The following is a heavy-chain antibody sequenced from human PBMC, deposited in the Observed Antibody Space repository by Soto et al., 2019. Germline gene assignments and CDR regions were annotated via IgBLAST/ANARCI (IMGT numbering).Heavy chain of an antibody. CDR1: GYTFTSYA. J-gene: IGHJ6*02. CDR2: INAGNGNT. V-gene: IGHV1-3*01. Sequence: SVKVSCKASGYTFTSYAMHWVRQAPVQRLEWMGWINAGNGNTKYSQKFQGRVTITRDTSASTAYMELSSLRSEDTAVYYCARDPVHTRYYYGMDVWGQGTTVTVSS. CDR3: ARDPVHTRYYYGMDV.